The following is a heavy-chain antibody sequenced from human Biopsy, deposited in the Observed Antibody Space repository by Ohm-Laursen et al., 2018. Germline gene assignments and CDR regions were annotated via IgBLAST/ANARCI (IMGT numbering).Heavy chain of an antibody. J-gene: IGHJ6*02. CDR3: ARGKYKDFSTGLPRPYHYTLDF. V-gene: IGHV3-11*01. D-gene: IGHD3-22*01. Sequence: LSLTCTVSGDSINSSYWSWIRQAPGKGLEWIAYISARDGVVYYADSVKGRFTISRDNTNNSLYLQMTSLRLEDTAVFYCARGKYKDFSTGLPRPYHYTLDFWGPGTTVTVSS. CDR2: ISARDGVV. CDR1: GDSINSSY.